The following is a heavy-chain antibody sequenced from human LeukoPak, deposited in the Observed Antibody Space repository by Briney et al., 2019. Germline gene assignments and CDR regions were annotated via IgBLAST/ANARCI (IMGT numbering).Heavy chain of an antibody. CDR1: GDSISGSS. CDR2: IYYSGRT. CDR3: ARGPYGDYTYYYCGMDV. J-gene: IGHJ6*04. D-gene: IGHD4-17*01. V-gene: IGHV4-59*01. Sequence: PETLSLTCTVSGDSISGSSWSWIRQPPGKGLEWIGHIYYSGRTNYNPSLKSRVTISVDTTKNQFSLKLSSVTAADTAVYYCARGPYGDYTYYYCGMDVWGEGTTVTVSS.